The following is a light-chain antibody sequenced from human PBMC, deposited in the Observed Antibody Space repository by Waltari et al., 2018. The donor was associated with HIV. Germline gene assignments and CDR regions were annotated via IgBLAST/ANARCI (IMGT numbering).Light chain of an antibody. CDR2: TNN. J-gene: IGLJ1*01. Sequence: QSVLTQPPSASGTPGQRATISCSGSSSNLGTNTVNWYQQLPGTAPKLLIYTNNQRPSGVPDRFSGSKSGTSASLAISGLQSEDEADYYCAAWDDSLNGNVFGPGTKVTVL. CDR3: AAWDDSLNGNV. V-gene: IGLV1-44*01. CDR1: SSNLGTNT.